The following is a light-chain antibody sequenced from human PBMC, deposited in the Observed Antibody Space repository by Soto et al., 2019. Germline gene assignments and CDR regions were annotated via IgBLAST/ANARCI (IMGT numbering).Light chain of an antibody. CDR1: QSISNY. CDR3: QQSYSTPWT. Sequence: QSLSPLSASVGDRVTITCRASQSISNYLNWYQQKPGKAPKLLIYSTSTLQSGVPSRFSGSGSGTQFTLTISSLQPGDFATYYCQQSYSTPWTFGQGTKV. J-gene: IGKJ1*01. V-gene: IGKV1-39*01. CDR2: STS.